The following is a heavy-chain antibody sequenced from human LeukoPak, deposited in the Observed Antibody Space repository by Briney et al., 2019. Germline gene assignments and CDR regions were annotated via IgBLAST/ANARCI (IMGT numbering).Heavy chain of an antibody. CDR2: ISWDGSST. Sequence: GGSLRLSCAASGFTFDDYTMHWVRQTPGKGLEWVSLISWDGSSTYYADSVKGRFTVSRDNSKNSLYLQMNSLRTEDTALYYCAKDYLLATISGPAFWGQGTLVTVSS. CDR3: AKDYLLATISGPAF. D-gene: IGHD5-12*01. V-gene: IGHV3-43*01. J-gene: IGHJ4*02. CDR1: GFTFDDYT.